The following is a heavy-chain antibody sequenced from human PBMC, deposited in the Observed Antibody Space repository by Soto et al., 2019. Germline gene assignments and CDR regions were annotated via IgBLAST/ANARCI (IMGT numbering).Heavy chain of an antibody. Sequence: QVQLVQSGAEVKKPGASVKVSCKASGYTFTSYGINWVRQAPGQGLEWMGWISAYNGNTNYAQKLQGRVTMTTDTSTSTAYMELRRLRSDDTAVYYCARVSGSGSHNYCHYGMDVWGQGTKVTVSS. CDR2: ISAYNGNT. J-gene: IGHJ6*02. CDR3: ARVSGSGSHNYCHYGMDV. D-gene: IGHD3-10*01. CDR1: GYTFTSYG. V-gene: IGHV1-18*01.